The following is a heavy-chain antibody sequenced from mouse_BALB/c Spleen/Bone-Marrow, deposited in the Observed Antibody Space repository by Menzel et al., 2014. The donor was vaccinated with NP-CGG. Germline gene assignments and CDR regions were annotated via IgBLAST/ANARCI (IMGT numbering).Heavy chain of an antibody. Sequence: EVKLLESGGGLVQPGGSLKLSCAASGFDFSGFWMSWVRQAPGRGLEWIGEINPDSNTINYSPSLKDEFIISRDNAKNTLYLQMSKVRSEDTALYYCARLGYYGSFAYWGQGTLVTVSA. CDR1: GFDFSGFW. D-gene: IGHD1-2*01. V-gene: IGHV4-1*02. CDR2: INPDSNTI. J-gene: IGHJ3*01. CDR3: ARLGYYGSFAY.